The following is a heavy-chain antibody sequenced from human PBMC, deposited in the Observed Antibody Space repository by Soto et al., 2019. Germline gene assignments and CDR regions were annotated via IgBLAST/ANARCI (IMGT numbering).Heavy chain of an antibody. Sequence: GGSLRLSCAASGFTFSSYAMSWVRQAPGKGLEWVSGISGSGGSTYYADSVKGRFTISSDNSKNTLYMQMNRLRAADTAVYYCAKDRGSGWNYYGMDVWGQGTTVTVSS. D-gene: IGHD6-19*01. CDR1: GFTFSSYA. CDR2: ISGSGGST. CDR3: AKDRGSGWNYYGMDV. J-gene: IGHJ6*02. V-gene: IGHV3-23*01.